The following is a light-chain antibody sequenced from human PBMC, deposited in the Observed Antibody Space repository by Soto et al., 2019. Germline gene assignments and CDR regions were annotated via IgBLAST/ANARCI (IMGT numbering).Light chain of an antibody. CDR1: QSVSSTY. V-gene: IGKV3-20*01. CDR2: GAS. CDR3: QHYGTSPRA. Sequence: EIVLTQSPGTLSLFPGERATFSCRASQSVSSTYLAWYQQKPGQAPRLLIYGASSRATGIPDRFSGSGSGTDFTLTISRLEPEDLAVYYCQHYGTSPRAFGQGTQVEIK. J-gene: IGKJ1*01.